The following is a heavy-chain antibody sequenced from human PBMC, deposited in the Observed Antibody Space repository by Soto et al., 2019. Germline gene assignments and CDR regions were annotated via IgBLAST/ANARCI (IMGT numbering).Heavy chain of an antibody. D-gene: IGHD2-2*01. J-gene: IGHJ3*02. CDR1: GGSISSYY. Sequence: SETLSLTCTVSGGSISSYYWNWIRQPPGKGLEWIGNIYYSGDTNYNPSLESRVTISIDTSKNQFSLRLNSVTAADTAVYFCARRGYCTSASCPIGDFDIWGQGTMVTVSS. V-gene: IGHV4-59*08. CDR3: ARRGYCTSASCPIGDFDI. CDR2: IYYSGDT.